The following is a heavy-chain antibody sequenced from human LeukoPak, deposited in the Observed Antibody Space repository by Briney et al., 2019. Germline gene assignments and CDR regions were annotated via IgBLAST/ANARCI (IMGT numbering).Heavy chain of an antibody. CDR1: GFTFSSYE. Sequence: GGSLRLSCAASGFTFSSYEMNWVRQAPGKGLEWVSYISNIDSTTHYADSVKGRFTISRDNSKNTLYLQMNSLRAEDTAVYYCAKRPSYSSSWYALDPWGQGTLVTVSS. J-gene: IGHJ5*02. CDR3: AKRPSYSSSWYALDP. V-gene: IGHV3-48*03. CDR2: ISNIDSTT. D-gene: IGHD6-13*01.